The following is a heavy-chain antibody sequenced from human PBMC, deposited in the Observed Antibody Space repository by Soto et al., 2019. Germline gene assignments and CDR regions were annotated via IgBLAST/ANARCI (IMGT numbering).Heavy chain of an antibody. Sequence: PSETLSLTCTVSGGSISGSRYYWGWFRQPPGKGLEWIGSIYYSGSTYYNPSLKSRVTISVDTSKNQFSLKVSSVTVADTAVYYCARADILTGYLDYWGQGTLVPVSS. D-gene: IGHD3-9*01. CDR2: IYYSGST. CDR1: GGSISGSRYY. V-gene: IGHV4-39*01. CDR3: ARADILTGYLDY. J-gene: IGHJ4*02.